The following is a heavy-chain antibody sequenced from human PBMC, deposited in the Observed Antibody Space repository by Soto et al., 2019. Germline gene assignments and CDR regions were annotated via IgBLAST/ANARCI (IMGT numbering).Heavy chain of an antibody. CDR1: GYTFTSYY. J-gene: IGHJ3*02. Sequence: QVQLVQSGAEVKKPGASVKVSCKASGYTFTSYYMHWVRQAPGQGLEWMGIINPSGGSRSYAQKFQGRGTMTRDTATSTVYMELSILGSEDTAVYYCAGEGSSGYSSGYSDAFDIWGQGTMVPVSS. V-gene: IGHV1-46*01. CDR3: AGEGSSGYSSGYSDAFDI. D-gene: IGHD3-22*01. CDR2: INPSGGSR.